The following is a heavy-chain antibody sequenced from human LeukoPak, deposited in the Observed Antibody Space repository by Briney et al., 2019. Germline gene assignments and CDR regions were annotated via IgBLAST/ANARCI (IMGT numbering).Heavy chain of an antibody. V-gene: IGHV5-51*01. D-gene: IGHD1-26*01. Sequence: GESLKISCKGSGYSFTSYWIGWVRQVPGKGLEWMGIIYPGDPDTRYSPSFQGQVTISADKSISTAYLQWSSLKASDTAMYYCARHGVQIVGATGTAFDIWGQGTMVTVSS. CDR3: ARHGVQIVGATGTAFDI. CDR1: GYSFTSYW. CDR2: IYPGDPDT. J-gene: IGHJ3*02.